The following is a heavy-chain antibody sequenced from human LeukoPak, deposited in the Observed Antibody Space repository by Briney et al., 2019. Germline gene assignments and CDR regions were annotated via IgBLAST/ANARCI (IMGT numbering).Heavy chain of an antibody. CDR1: GFTFSRHW. D-gene: IGHD4-23*01. CDR2: IASDGSST. CDR3: ARGRPHGNDY. J-gene: IGHJ4*02. V-gene: IGHV3-74*01. Sequence: QAGGSLRLSCAASGFTFSRHWMTWVRQAPGKGLVWVSRIASDGSSTTYADSVKGRFSISRDNAKNTLYLQMNSLRVEDTAVYYCARGRPHGNDYWGQGTLVTVSS.